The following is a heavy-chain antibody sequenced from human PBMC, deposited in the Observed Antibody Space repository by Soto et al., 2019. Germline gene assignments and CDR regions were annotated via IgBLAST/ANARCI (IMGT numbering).Heavy chain of an antibody. D-gene: IGHD4-17*01. J-gene: IGHJ4*02. CDR1: GFRFRSYG. Sequence: QVQLVESGGGVVQPGRSLRLSCAASGFRFRSYGMHWVRQARGKGLEWVAFIWHDESKKYYADSERGRFTISRDNSKNTLYLELNSLRAEDTAVYYCARNDYGTEDCDFWGQGTLVTVSS. V-gene: IGHV3-33*01. CDR3: ARNDYGTEDCDF. CDR2: IWHDESKK.